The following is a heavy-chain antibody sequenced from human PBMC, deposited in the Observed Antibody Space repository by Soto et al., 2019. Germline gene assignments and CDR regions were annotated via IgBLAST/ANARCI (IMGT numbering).Heavy chain of an antibody. CDR2: ISYDGSNK. J-gene: IGHJ6*02. D-gene: IGHD6-19*01. CDR1: GFTFSSYA. CDR3: ARTISSGWYDDDYGMDV. V-gene: IGHV3-30-3*01. Sequence: QVQLVESGGGVVQPGRSLRLSCAASGFTFSSYAMHWVRQAPGKGLEWVAVISYDGSNKYYADSVKGRFTISRDNSMNTLYLQMNSLRAEDTAVYYCARTISSGWYDDDYGMDVWGQGTTVTVSS.